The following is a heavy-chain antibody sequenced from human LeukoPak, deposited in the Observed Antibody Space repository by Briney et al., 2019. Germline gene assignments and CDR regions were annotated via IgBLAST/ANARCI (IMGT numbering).Heavy chain of an antibody. Sequence: GASVKVSCKTSGYTFTSYGISWVRQAPGQGLEWMGWISAYNGNTNYAQKLQGRVTMTTDTSTGTANMELRSLRSDDTAVYYCARALSSGYDLHDAFDIWGQGTMVTVSS. V-gene: IGHV1-18*01. CDR2: ISAYNGNT. CDR1: GYTFTSYG. CDR3: ARALSSGYDLHDAFDI. J-gene: IGHJ3*02. D-gene: IGHD5-12*01.